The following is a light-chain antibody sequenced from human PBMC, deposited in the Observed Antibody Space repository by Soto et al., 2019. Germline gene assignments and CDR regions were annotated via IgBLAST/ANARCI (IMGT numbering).Light chain of an antibody. J-gene: IGKJ4*01. CDR3: QQYYSYPLT. Sequence: IRMTQSPSSRSASVGNRRTRAWRASQDITLYLAWYQQKAGKPPNLLIYAASTLQSGVPSKFSGRRSRTDFTPTIPCLQSEDFATYYFQQYYSYPLTFGGGTKVDIK. CDR2: AAS. V-gene: IGKV1-8*01. CDR1: QDITLY.